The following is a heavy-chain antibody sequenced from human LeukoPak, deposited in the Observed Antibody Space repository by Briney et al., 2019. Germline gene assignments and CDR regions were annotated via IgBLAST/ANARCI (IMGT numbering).Heavy chain of an antibody. J-gene: IGHJ4*02. Sequence: PGGSLRLSCAASGFTFSSYGMHWVRQVPGKGLEWVAVIWYDGSNKYYADSVKGRFTISRDNAKNSLYLQMNSLRAEDTAVYYCARSLLWFGECIDYWGQGTLVTVSS. V-gene: IGHV3-33*01. D-gene: IGHD3-10*01. CDR2: IWYDGSNK. CDR1: GFTFSSYG. CDR3: ARSLLWFGECIDY.